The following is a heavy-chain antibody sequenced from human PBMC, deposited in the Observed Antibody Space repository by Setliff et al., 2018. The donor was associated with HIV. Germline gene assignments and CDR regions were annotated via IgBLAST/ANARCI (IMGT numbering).Heavy chain of an antibody. CDR1: GGCFIDHK. D-gene: IGHD5-12*01. CDR2: IDHSGST. Sequence: PSETLSLTCAVYGGCFIDHKWRWIRQSPGKGLEWIGDIDHSGSTNYNPSLKSRVTISVDTATKRFSLRMKSVTAADTAVYYCARGQLVLRGTNFYYTDAWGKGTSVTVSS. V-gene: IGHV4-34*01. J-gene: IGHJ6*03. CDR3: ARGQLVLRGTNFYYTDA.